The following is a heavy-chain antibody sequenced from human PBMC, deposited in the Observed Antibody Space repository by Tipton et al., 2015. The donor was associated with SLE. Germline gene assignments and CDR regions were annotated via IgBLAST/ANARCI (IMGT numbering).Heavy chain of an antibody. CDR3: AREYDTKSYLYAGRHFDY. D-gene: IGHD3-16*02. Sequence: TLSLTCTVSGGSISSSSYYWGWIRQPPGKGLEWIGSIYYSGSTYYNPSLKSRVTISVDTSKNQFSLKLTSVTAADTAVYYCAREYDTKSYLYAGRHFDYWGQGALVTVSS. CDR2: IYYSGST. J-gene: IGHJ4*02. CDR1: GGSISSSSYY. V-gene: IGHV4-39*07.